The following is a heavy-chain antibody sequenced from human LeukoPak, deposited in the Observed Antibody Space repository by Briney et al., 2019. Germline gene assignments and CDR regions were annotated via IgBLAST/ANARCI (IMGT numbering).Heavy chain of an antibody. CDR2: ISYSGNT. Sequence: PSDTLSLTCPVSGGSISSSNYYWGWIRQPPGKGPEWIGSISYSGNTHYNPSLKSRVAISVDTSNNQFSLKLSSVTAADTAVYYCARGGSEPYYYYMDVWGKGTTVTVSS. CDR3: ARGGSEPYYYYMDV. J-gene: IGHJ6*03. V-gene: IGHV4-39*07. CDR1: GGSISSSNYY. D-gene: IGHD2-21*01.